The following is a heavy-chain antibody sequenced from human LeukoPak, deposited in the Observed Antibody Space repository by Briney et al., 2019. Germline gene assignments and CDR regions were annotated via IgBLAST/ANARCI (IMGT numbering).Heavy chain of an antibody. V-gene: IGHV1-18*01. Sequence: ASVKVSCTASGGTFSSYAISWVRQAPGQGLEWMGWISAQKLQGRVTMTTDTSTSTAYMELRSLRSDDTAVYYCARGVPLSGYCSSTSCYPDYYGMDVWGQGTTVTVSS. CDR3: ARGVPLSGYCSSTSCYPDYYGMDV. CDR2: ISA. D-gene: IGHD2-2*03. CDR1: GGTFSSYA. J-gene: IGHJ6*02.